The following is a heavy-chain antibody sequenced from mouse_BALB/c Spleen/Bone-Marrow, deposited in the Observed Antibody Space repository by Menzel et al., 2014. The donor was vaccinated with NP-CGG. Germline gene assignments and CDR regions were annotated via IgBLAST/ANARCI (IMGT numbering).Heavy chain of an antibody. CDR3: TSIYYDYDAGYAMDY. J-gene: IGHJ4*01. D-gene: IGHD2-4*01. V-gene: IGHV1S81*02. CDR2: INPSNGGT. CDR1: GYTFTSYY. Sequence: VHLVESGAELVKPGASVKLSCKASGYTFTSYYMYWVKQRPGQGLEWIGGINPSNGGTNFNEKFKSKATLTVDKSSSTAYMQLSSLTSEDSAVYYCTSIYYDYDAGYAMDYWGQGTSVTVSS.